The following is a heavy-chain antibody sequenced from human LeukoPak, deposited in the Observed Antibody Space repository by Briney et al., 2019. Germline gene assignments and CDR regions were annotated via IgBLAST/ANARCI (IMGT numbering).Heavy chain of an antibody. D-gene: IGHD3-22*01. J-gene: IGHJ4*02. CDR2: IYYSGST. V-gene: IGHV4-59*01. Sequence: SETLSLTCTVSGGSISSYYWSWIRQPPGKGLEWIGYIYYSGSTNYNPSLKSRVTISVGTSKNQFSLKLSSVTAADTAVYYCARVGYYDSSGYYYWGQGTLVTVSS. CDR3: ARVGYYDSSGYYY. CDR1: GGSISSYY.